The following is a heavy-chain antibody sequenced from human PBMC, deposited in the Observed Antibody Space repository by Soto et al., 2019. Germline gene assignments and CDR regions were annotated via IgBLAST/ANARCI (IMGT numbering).Heavy chain of an antibody. CDR2: IYYSGST. Sequence: QVQLQESGPGLVKPSQTLSLTCTVSGGSISSGGYYWSWIRQHPGKGLEWIGYIYYSGSTYYNPSLKSRVTISVDTSKNPFSLKLSSVTAADTAVYYCARGWEPPTYYFDYWGQGTLVTVSS. CDR3: ARGWEPPTYYFDY. J-gene: IGHJ4*02. D-gene: IGHD1-1*01. CDR1: GGSISSGGYY. V-gene: IGHV4-31*03.